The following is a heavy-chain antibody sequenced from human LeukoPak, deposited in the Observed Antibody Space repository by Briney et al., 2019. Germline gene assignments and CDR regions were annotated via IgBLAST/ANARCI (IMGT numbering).Heavy chain of an antibody. CDR1: GFTLSSYA. J-gene: IGHJ3*02. D-gene: IGHD3-22*01. V-gene: IGHV3-30-3*02. CDR2: ISYDGSNK. CDR3: ASSINYYDSSGYPVDAFDI. Sequence: GGSLRLSCTAPGFTLSSYAMHWVRQAPGKGLEWVAVISYDGSNKYYADSVKGRFTISRDNSKNTLYLQMNSLRAEDTAVYYCASSINYYDSSGYPVDAFDIWGQGTMVTVSS.